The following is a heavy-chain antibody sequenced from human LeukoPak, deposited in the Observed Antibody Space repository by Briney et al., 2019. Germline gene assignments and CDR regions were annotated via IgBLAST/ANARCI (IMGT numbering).Heavy chain of an antibody. CDR3: ARAKWELLAYLDY. D-gene: IGHD1-26*01. V-gene: IGHV3-74*01. CDR2: INSDGSST. J-gene: IGHJ4*02. Sequence: QPGGSLRVSCAASGFTLSSYWMHWVRQTPGKGLVWVSRINSDGSSTRYADSVKGRFTISRDNAKNSLYLQMNSLRAEDTAVYYCARAKWELLAYLDYWGQGTLVTVSS. CDR1: GFTLSSYW.